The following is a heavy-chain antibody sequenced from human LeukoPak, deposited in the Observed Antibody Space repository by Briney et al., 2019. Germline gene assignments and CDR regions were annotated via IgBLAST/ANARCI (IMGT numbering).Heavy chain of an antibody. V-gene: IGHV3-30*02. J-gene: IGHJ3*02. D-gene: IGHD3-16*01. CDR3: AKAWFGGLRYDALDI. CDR1: GFTFSSYC. Sequence: GGSLRLSCAASGFTFSSYCMYWVRQPPGKGLEWVAFTRYDGSNKYYADSVKGRFTISRDNAKNTLYLQMNVLTDEDTAVYYCAKAWFGGLRYDALDIWGQGTMVTVSS. CDR2: TRYDGSNK.